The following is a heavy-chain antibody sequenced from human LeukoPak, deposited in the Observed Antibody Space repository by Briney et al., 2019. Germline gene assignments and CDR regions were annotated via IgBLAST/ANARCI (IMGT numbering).Heavy chain of an antibody. D-gene: IGHD6-6*01. CDR2: INSDGSTT. CDR3: ARVLEYSSPPDY. J-gene: IGHJ4*02. V-gene: IGHV3-74*01. CDR1: GFTFSSYW. Sequence: GGSLRLSCAASGFTFSSYWMHWVRQAPGKGLVWVSRINSDGSTTSYADSVKGRFTISRDNAKNTLYLQMNSLRAEDTAVYYCARVLEYSSPPDYWGQGTLVTVSS.